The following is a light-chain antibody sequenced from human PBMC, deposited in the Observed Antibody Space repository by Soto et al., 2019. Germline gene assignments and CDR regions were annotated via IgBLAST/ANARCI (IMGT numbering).Light chain of an antibody. CDR2: EVN. Sequence: QSVLTQPPSASGSPGQSVTISCTGTSSDVGGYNYVSWYQQYPGKAPKFIIYEVNKRPSGVPDRFSGSKSGNTASLTVSGLQAEDEADYYCSSYAGSDNVVFGGGTKLHRP. CDR1: SSDVGGYNY. J-gene: IGLJ2*01. V-gene: IGLV2-8*01. CDR3: SSYAGSDNVV.